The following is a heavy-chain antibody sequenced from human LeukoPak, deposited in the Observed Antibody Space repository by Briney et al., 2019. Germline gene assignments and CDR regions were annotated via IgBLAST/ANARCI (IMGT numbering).Heavy chain of an antibody. CDR2: ISHSGST. CDR1: GGSFSGYY. V-gene: IGHV4-34*01. D-gene: IGHD3-10*01. Sequence: SETLSLTCAVYGGSFSGYYWSWIRQPPGKGLEWIGEISHSGSTNYNPSLKSRVTISVDTSKNQFSLKLSSVTAADTAVYYCARASTYYYGSGSSRNYGMDVWGQGTTVTVSS. J-gene: IGHJ6*02. CDR3: ARASTYYYGSGSSRNYGMDV.